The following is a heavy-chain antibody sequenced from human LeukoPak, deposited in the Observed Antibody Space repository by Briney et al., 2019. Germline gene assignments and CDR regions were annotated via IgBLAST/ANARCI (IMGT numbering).Heavy chain of an antibody. V-gene: IGHV3-21*05. CDR2: ISGNSGDI. J-gene: IGHJ4*02. Sequence: GGSLRLSCAASGFTFSSYAMSWVRQAPGKGLEWLSYISGNSGDINYLDSVRGRFTISRDNAKNSLYLQMNSLRVEDTAVYYCTRDPRRLDYLGQGTLVTVSS. CDR3: TRDPRRLDY. CDR1: GFTFSSYA.